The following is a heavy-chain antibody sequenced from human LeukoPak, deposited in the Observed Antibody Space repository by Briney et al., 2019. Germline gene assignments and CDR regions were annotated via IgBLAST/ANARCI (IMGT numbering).Heavy chain of an antibody. Sequence: ASVKVSCKASGYTFSGYSMHWVRQAPGQGLEWMGRINPNSGVTYYAQKFQGRVTMTSDTSITTAYMELSSLTSNDTATYYCARDASNWSAFDSWGQGTLVIVSS. V-gene: IGHV1-2*06. J-gene: IGHJ5*01. CDR1: GYTFSGYS. D-gene: IGHD1-20*01. CDR3: ARDASNWSAFDS. CDR2: INPNSGVT.